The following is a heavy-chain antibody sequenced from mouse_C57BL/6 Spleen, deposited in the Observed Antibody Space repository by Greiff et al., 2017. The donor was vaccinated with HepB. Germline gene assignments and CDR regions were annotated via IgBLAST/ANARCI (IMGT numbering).Heavy chain of an antibody. CDR2: IRSKSSNYAT. CDR1: GFTFNTYA. V-gene: IGHV10-3*01. D-gene: IGHD3-2*02. CDR3: VRELAQAPYYAMDY. J-gene: IGHJ4*01. Sequence: EVHLVESGGGLVQPKGSLKLSCAASGFTFNTYAMHWVRQAPGKGLEWVARIRSKSSNYATYYADSVKDRFTISRDDSQSMLFLQMNNLKTEDTAMYYWVRELAQAPYYAMDYWGQGTSVTVSS.